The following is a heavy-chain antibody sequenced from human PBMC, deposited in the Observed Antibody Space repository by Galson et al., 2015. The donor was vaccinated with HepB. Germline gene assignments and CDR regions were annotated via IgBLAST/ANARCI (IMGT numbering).Heavy chain of an antibody. D-gene: IGHD3-3*01. CDR1: GFTFSGSS. CDR2: IRSKPNNYAT. CDR3: TRRDDFWSGSSDF. V-gene: IGHV3-73*01. Sequence: SLRLSCAASGFTFSGSSVHWVRQASGKGLEWVGRIRSKPNNYATAYAESVRGRFSISRDDSKNTAYLQLNSLKTEDTAMYYCTRRDDFWSGSSDFWGQGTLVTVSS. J-gene: IGHJ4*02.